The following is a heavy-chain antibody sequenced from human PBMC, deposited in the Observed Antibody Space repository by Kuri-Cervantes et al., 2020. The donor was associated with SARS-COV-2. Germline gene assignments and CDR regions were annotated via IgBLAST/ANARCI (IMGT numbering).Heavy chain of an antibody. CDR1: GYTFTSYY. CDR2: INPSGGST. CDR3: AREGRNIDYYYGMDV. V-gene: IGHV1-46*01. J-gene: IGHJ6*02. D-gene: IGHD1-14*01. Sequence: ASVKVSCKASGYTFTSYYMHWVRQAPGRGLEWMGIINPSGGSTSYAQKFQGRVTMTRDTSTSTVYMELSSPRSEDTAVYYCAREGRNIDYYYGMDVWGQGTTVTVSS.